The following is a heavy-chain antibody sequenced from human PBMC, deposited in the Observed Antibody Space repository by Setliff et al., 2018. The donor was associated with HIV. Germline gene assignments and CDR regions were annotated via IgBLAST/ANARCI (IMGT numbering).Heavy chain of an antibody. D-gene: IGHD3-9*01. CDR1: GGSIRDYY. Sequence: SETLSLTCRVSGGSIRDYYWNWIRQPAGKGLEWVGRIYSDGSTNYNPSLKSRVTMSVDTSKNQFSLKLSSVTAADTAVYYCARYVSDWFYIDSWGQGTLVTVSS. CDR3: ARYVSDWFYIDS. J-gene: IGHJ4*02. V-gene: IGHV4-4*07. CDR2: IYSDGST.